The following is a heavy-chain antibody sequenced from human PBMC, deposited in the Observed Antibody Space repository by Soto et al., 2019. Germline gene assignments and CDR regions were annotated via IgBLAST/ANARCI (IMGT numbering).Heavy chain of an antibody. CDR3: AREFYYDSSGIGFDS. D-gene: IGHD3-22*01. J-gene: IGHJ4*02. V-gene: IGHV4-59*01. CDR2: FYSSGSP. CDR1: GGSLSGYY. Sequence: PLETLSLTCTVSGGSLSGYYWSWIRQPPGKGLEWIGDFYSSGSPHHNPSLKNRVSISEDRSKNEFSLKLSSVTAADTAIYYCAREFYYDSSGIGFDSWGQGTLVTVSS.